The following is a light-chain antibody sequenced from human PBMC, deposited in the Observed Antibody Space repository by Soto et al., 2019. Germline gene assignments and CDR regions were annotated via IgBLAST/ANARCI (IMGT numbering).Light chain of an antibody. V-gene: IGKV2-30*01. Sequence: DVVVTQSPLFLPVTLGQSASISCRSSQSLENSDGKTYLSWFKQRPGQSPRRLISEVSKRDSGVPDRIRGSGLGTDFTLHISSVEAEDVGVYYCMQGRHLAWTFGQGTRVEIK. CDR3: MQGRHLAWT. CDR1: QSLENSDGKTY. J-gene: IGKJ1*01. CDR2: EVS.